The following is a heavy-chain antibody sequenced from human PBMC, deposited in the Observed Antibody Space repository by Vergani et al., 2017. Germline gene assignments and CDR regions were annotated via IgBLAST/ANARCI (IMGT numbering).Heavy chain of an antibody. CDR3: ARCRGERPHSRRYYYDSSGYHYWYFDL. CDR2: IYHSGST. J-gene: IGHJ2*01. D-gene: IGHD3-22*01. V-gene: IGHV4-30-2*01. Sequence: QLQLQESGSGLVKPSQTLSLTCAVSGGSISSGGYSWSWIRQPPGKGLEWIGYIYHSGSTYYNPSLKSRVTISVDRSKNQFSLKLSSGTAADTAVYYCARCRGERPHSRRYYYDSSGYHYWYFDLWGRGTLVTVSS. CDR1: GGSISSGGYS.